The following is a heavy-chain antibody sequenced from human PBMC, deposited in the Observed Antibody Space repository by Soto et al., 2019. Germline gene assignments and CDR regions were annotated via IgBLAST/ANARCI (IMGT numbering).Heavy chain of an antibody. Sequence: SLKISCAASGFTFDDYAMHWVRQSPGKGLEWVSGISWNSGSIGYAGSVKGRFTISRDNAKNSLYLQMSSLRAEDTAFYYCAKDRNRAGVTTYYFDYWGQGTLVTVSS. CDR2: ISWNSGSI. CDR1: GFTFDDYA. V-gene: IGHV3-9*01. J-gene: IGHJ4*02. CDR3: AKDRNRAGVTTYYFDY. D-gene: IGHD1-26*01.